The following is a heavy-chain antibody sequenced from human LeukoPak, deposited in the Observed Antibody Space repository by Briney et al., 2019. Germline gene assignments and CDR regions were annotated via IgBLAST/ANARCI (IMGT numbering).Heavy chain of an antibody. CDR2: ITPIFGTP. Sequence: SVKVSCKASGGSFSSHAINWVRQSPGQGLEWMGGITPIFGTPNYAQRFQGRVTITADESTSTAYMELSSLRSEDTAVYYCATSHSGCATSDSGYHRERYNWFDLWGQGTLVTVSS. CDR1: GGSFSSHA. V-gene: IGHV1-69*01. D-gene: IGHD5-12*01. CDR3: ATSHSGCATSDSGYHRERYNWFDL. J-gene: IGHJ5*02.